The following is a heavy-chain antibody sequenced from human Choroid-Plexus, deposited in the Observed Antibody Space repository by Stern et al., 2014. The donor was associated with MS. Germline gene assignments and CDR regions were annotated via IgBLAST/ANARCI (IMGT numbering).Heavy chain of an antibody. CDR1: GFTFGSCA. CDR2: VSYDGSNK. J-gene: IGHJ5*02. V-gene: IGHV3-30*18. CDR3: AKDRQYLTYFFDH. D-gene: IGHD2/OR15-2a*01. Sequence: MQLVESGGGVVQPGRPLRLSCVGSGFTFGSCAMHWVRQAPGKGLEWVAGVSYDGSNKYYADSVKGRFTISRDNSQNTLYMQMSSLRPEDTAVYYCAKDRQYLTYFFDHWGQGSLVTVSS.